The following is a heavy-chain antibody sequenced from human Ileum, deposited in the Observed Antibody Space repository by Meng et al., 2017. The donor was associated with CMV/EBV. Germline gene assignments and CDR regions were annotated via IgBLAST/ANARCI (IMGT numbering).Heavy chain of an antibody. Sequence: SVKVSCKASGDTFNTYAISWVRQAPGQGLEWMGGIIPILGVANYAQKFQGRVTITADKMTNTAYMDLSGLRSGDTAIYYCARSARVGATSFYFDWWGQGSLVTVSS. D-gene: IGHD1-26*01. CDR1: GDTFNTYA. J-gene: IGHJ4*02. CDR2: IIPILGVA. V-gene: IGHV1-69*10. CDR3: ARSARVGATSFYFDW.